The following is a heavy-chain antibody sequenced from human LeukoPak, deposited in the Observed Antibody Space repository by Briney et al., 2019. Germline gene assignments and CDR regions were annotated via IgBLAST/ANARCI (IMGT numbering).Heavy chain of an antibody. V-gene: IGHV3-30*03. CDR2: ISYDGSNK. CDR3: ASQGGCSSTSCYPYFQH. CDR1: GFTFSSYG. Sequence: GRSLRLSCAASGFTFSSYGMHWVRQAPGKGLEWVAVISYDGSNKYYADSVKGRFTISRDNSKNTLYLQMNSLRAEDTAVYYCASQGGCSSTSCYPYFQHWGQGTLVTVSS. D-gene: IGHD2-2*01. J-gene: IGHJ1*01.